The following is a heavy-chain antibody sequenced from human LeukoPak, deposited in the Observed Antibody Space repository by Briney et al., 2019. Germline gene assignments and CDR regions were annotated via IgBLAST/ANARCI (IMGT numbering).Heavy chain of an antibody. CDR2: ISAYNGNT. V-gene: IGHV1-18*01. CDR3: ARSSGYYYDSSGYYYGPY. CDR1: GHTFTSYG. J-gene: IGHJ4*02. D-gene: IGHD3-22*01. Sequence: GASVKVSCKSSGHTFTSYGISWVRQAPGQGLEWMGWISAYNGNTNYAQKLQGRVTMTTDTSTSTAYMELRSLRSDDTAVYYCARSSGYYYDSSGYYYGPYWGQGTLVTVSS.